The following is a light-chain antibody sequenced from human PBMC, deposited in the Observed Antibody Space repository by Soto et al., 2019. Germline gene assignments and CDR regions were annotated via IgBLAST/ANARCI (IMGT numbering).Light chain of an antibody. CDR2: QDR. CDR1: KLGDKY. J-gene: IGLJ2*01. V-gene: IGLV3-1*01. CDR3: QAWDSSTAV. Sequence: SYELTQPPSVSVSPGQTASITCSGDKLGDKYACWYQQKTGQSPMLVIYQDRKRPSGIPERFSGSNSGNTATLTISGTQAMDEADYYCQAWDSSTAVFGGGTKLTV.